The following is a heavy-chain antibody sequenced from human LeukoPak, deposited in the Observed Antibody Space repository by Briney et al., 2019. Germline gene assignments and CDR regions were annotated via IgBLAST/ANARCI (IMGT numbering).Heavy chain of an antibody. CDR2: IYWNDDK. D-gene: IGHD2-2*01. CDR1: GFSLSTSGVG. Sequence: SGPTLVNPTQTLTLTCTFSGFSLSTSGVGVGWIRQPPGMALEWLALIYWNDDKRYSPSLKSRLTITKHSSKNQEVLTMTNMHPVHRATFYCPHRVAVPAAGGGWFDPWGQGTLVTVSS. J-gene: IGHJ5*02. CDR3: PHRVAVPAAGGGWFDP. V-gene: IGHV2-5*01.